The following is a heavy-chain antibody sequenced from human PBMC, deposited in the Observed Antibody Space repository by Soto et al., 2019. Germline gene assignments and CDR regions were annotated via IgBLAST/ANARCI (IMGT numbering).Heavy chain of an antibody. J-gene: IGHJ4*02. D-gene: IGHD5-12*01. CDR1: GYNFTSYG. V-gene: IGHV1-18*01. Sequence: QVQLVQSGAEVKKPGASVKVSCKASGYNFTSYGISWMRQAPGQGLEWMGWISAYNGNTNYAQKLQGRVTMTTDTSTSTAYMELRSLRSDDTAVYYCSRNPRIAAEWLRVYYFDYWGQGTLVTVSS. CDR2: ISAYNGNT. CDR3: SRNPRIAAEWLRVYYFDY.